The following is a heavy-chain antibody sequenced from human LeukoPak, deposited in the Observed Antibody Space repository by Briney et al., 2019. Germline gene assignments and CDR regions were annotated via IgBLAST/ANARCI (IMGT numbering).Heavy chain of an antibody. V-gene: IGHV3-73*01. J-gene: IGHJ4*02. CDR2: IRSKANSYAT. CDR3: ARDRSEYCSGGSCYDGFDY. D-gene: IGHD2-15*01. Sequence: TGGSLRLSCAASGFTFSGSAMHWVRQASGKGLEWVGRIRSKANSYATAYAASVKGRFTISRDNSKNTLYLQMNSLRAEDTAVYYCARDRSEYCSGGSCYDGFDYWGQGTLVTVSS. CDR1: GFTFSGSA.